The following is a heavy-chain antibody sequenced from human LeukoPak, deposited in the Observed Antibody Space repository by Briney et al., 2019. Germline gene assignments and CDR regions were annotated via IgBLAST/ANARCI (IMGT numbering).Heavy chain of an antibody. CDR3: ARAGMVVAATRQSWYFDP. J-gene: IGHJ2*01. D-gene: IGHD2-15*01. CDR2: IYSGGST. CDR1: GFTFSSYA. Sequence: PGGSLRLSCAASGFTFSSYAMHWVRQAPGKGLEWVSVIYSGGSTYYADSVKGRFTISRDNSKNTLYLQMNSLRAEDTAVYYCARAGMVVAATRQSWYFDPWGRGTLVTVSS. V-gene: IGHV3-53*01.